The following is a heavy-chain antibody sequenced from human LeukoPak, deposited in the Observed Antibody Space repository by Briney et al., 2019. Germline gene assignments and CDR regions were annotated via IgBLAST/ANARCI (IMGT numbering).Heavy chain of an antibody. CDR1: GLTFSSSW. V-gene: IGHV3-7*01. CDR3: AGVRSGNWFDP. J-gene: IGHJ5*02. D-gene: IGHD7-27*01. Sequence: GESLRLSCAASGLTFSSSWMSWVRQAPGKGLAWVAHIKQDGSAGNSVDSVKGRFTISRDNAKNTLDLQMNSLRVEDTAIYYCAGVRSGNWFDPWGQGTLVTVSS. CDR2: IKQDGSAG.